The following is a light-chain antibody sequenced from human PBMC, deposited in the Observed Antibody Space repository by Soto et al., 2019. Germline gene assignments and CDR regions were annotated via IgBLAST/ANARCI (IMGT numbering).Light chain of an antibody. Sequence: QSALTQPRSVSGSPGQSVTISCTGASSDVGGSDYVSWFQHYPGKGPKLLIYDVTRRPSGVPDRFSGSKSGNTASLTISGLQVEDEAGYYCCSHAGSYTFRVFGTGTKVTVL. V-gene: IGLV2-11*01. J-gene: IGLJ1*01. CDR1: SSDVGGSDY. CDR2: DVT. CDR3: CSHAGSYTFRV.